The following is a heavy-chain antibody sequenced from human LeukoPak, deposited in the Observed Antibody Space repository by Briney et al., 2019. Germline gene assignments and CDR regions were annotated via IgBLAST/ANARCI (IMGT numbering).Heavy chain of an antibody. V-gene: IGHV4-30-4*01. Sequence: PSQTLSLTCTVSGGSISSGDYYWSWIRQPPGKGLEWIGYIYYSGSTYYNPSLKSRVTISVDTSKNQFSLKLSSVTAADTAVYYCARVDDFWSGKGFDPWGQGTLVTVSS. CDR1: GGSISSGDYY. J-gene: IGHJ5*02. CDR2: IYYSGST. CDR3: ARVDDFWSGKGFDP. D-gene: IGHD3-3*01.